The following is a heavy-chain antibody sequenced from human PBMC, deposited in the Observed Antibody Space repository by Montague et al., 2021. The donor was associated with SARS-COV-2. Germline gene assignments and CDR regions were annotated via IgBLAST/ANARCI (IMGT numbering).Heavy chain of an antibody. Sequence: SETLSLTCFVSGASFSTYHWGWLRQSPGKGLEWIGFVYYNGSTKYNPSLESRVTISLGPSKHQFSLRLTSMTVADTAVYYCAREARLSNYGGHDGFDFWGQGTMVIVSS. CDR3: AREARLSNYGGHDGFDF. V-gene: IGHV4-59*13. CDR1: GASFSTYH. D-gene: IGHD4/OR15-4a*01. CDR2: VYYNGST. J-gene: IGHJ3*01.